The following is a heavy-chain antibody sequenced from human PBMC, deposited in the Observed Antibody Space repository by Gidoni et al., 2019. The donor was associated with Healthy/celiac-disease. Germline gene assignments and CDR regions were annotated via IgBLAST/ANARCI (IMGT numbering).Heavy chain of an antibody. D-gene: IGHD1-26*01. V-gene: IGHV3-23*04. CDR3: AKDWDSGSYFVYYFDY. CDR1: GFTFSSYA. J-gene: IGHJ4*02. Sequence: EVQMVESGGGLVQPGGSLRLSCAAGGFTFSSYAMSWVRKAPGKGLEWVSAISGSGGSTYYADSVKGRFTISRDNSKNTLYLQMNSLRAEDTAVYYCAKDWDSGSYFVYYFDYWGQGTLVTVSS. CDR2: ISGSGGST.